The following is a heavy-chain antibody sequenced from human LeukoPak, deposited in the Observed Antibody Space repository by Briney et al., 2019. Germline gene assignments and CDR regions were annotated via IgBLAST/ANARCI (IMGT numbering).Heavy chain of an antibody. CDR2: ISWNSKKI. V-gene: IGHV3-9*01. CDR3: AKGSGSYYLNWFDP. CDR1: GFNFKDFA. J-gene: IGHJ5*02. Sequence: GGSLRLSCAVSGFNFKDFAMFWARQAPGKGLEWVSGISWNSKKIGYADSVKGRFTISRDNAKNSLYLQMNSLRAEDTALYYCAKGSGSYYLNWFDPWGQGTLVTVSS. D-gene: IGHD3-10*01.